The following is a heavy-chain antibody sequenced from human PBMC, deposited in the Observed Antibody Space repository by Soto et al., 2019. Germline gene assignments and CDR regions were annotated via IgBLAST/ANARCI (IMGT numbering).Heavy chain of an antibody. CDR3: AKDLEYYYDSSGYYPGRSYFDY. CDR2: ISGSGGST. CDR1: GFTFSSYA. Sequence: GGSLRLSCAASGFTFSSYAMSWVRQAPGKGLEWVSAISGSGGSTYYADSVKGRFTISRDNSKNKLYLQMNSLRAEDTAVYYCAKDLEYYYDSSGYYPGRSYFDYWGQGTLVTVSS. V-gene: IGHV3-23*01. J-gene: IGHJ4*02. D-gene: IGHD3-22*01.